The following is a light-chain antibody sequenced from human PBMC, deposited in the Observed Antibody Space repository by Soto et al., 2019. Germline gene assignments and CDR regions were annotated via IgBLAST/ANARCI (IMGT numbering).Light chain of an antibody. V-gene: IGKV3D-20*02. J-gene: IGKJ1*01. CDR1: QSISSSK. CDR2: GVS. Sequence: PGESATLSCRASQSISSSKLAWYQQNPGQAPRLLLFGVSNRATGIPARFSGSGSGTDFTLTSSSLEPEDFAVYYCQQRSNWPWTFGQGTKVDIK. CDR3: QQRSNWPWT.